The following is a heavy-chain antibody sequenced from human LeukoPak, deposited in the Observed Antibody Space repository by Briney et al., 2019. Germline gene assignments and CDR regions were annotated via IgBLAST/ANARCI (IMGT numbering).Heavy chain of an antibody. D-gene: IGHD3-10*01. V-gene: IGHV1-46*01. CDR3: ARGGLLWFGEFLADDRWDY. CDR1: GYTLTSYY. Sequence: ASENVSCKASGYTLTSYYMHWVRQAPGQGLEWMGIIYPSGGSTSYAQKFQGRVPMTRDTSTSTVYMEMSSLRSEDTAVYYCARGGLLWFGEFLADDRWDYWGQGTLVTVSS. J-gene: IGHJ4*02. CDR2: IYPSGGST.